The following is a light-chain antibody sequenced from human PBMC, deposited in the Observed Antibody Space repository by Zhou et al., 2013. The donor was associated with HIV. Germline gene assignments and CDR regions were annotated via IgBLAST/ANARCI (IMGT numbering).Light chain of an antibody. J-gene: IGKJ5*01. V-gene: IGKV3D-7*01. CDR2: GAS. Sequence: EIVMTQSPATLSLSPGERATLSCRASQSVSSSYLSWYQQKPGQAPRLLIYGASTRATGIPARFSGSGSGTDFTLTISRLEPEDFAVYYCQQYGSSPITFGQGARLETK. CDR3: QQYGSSPIT. CDR1: QSVSSSY.